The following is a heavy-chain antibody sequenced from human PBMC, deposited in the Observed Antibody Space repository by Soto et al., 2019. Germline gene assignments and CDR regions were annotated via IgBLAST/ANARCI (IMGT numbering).Heavy chain of an antibody. D-gene: IGHD1-26*01. CDR1: GFTFSTYP. J-gene: IGHJ3*01. CDR3: AKLQSGSYYAAFDV. CDR2: IHGSGETA. V-gene: IGHV3-23*01. Sequence: EAQLLESGGGLVQPGGTLRLSCAASGFTFSTYPMAWVRQAPGKGLEWVSTIHGSGETAYYADSVKGRFTISRDNSKNTVYLQMDSLRAEDTAIYYCAKLQSGSYYAAFDVWGQGTVVTVSS.